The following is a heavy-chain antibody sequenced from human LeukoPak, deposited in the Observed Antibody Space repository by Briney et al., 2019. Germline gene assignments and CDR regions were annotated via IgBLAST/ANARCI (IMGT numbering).Heavy chain of an antibody. V-gene: IGHV4-38-2*02. CDR3: AREYSYGSNWFDP. D-gene: IGHD5-18*01. CDR1: GYSISSGYY. J-gene: IGHJ5*02. Sequence: SETLSLTCTVSGYSISSGYYWGWIRQPPGKGLEWIGSIYHSGSTYYNPSLKSRVTISVDTSKNQFSLKLSSVTAADTAVYYCAREYSYGSNWFDPWGQGTLVTVSS. CDR2: IYHSGST.